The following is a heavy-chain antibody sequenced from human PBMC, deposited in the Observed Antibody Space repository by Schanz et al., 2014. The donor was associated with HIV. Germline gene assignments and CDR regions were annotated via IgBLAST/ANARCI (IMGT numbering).Heavy chain of an antibody. J-gene: IGHJ6*02. Sequence: EVQLLESGGGLVQPGRSLRLSCAASGFTLEDYAMHWVRQAPGKGLEWVSGMSWNRRRIGYGDAVKGRFTISRDNANNFVYLEMNGQRVEDTALYYCAKGIMGATEYYYGMDVWGQGTMVTVSS. CDR1: GFTLEDYA. D-gene: IGHD1-26*01. CDR3: AKGIMGATEYYYGMDV. V-gene: IGHV3-9*01. CDR2: MSWNRRRI.